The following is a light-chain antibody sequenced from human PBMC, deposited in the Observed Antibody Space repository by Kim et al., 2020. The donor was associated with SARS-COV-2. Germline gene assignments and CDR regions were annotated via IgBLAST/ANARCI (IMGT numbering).Light chain of an antibody. Sequence: PGERATLSCRASQSVSDNYVAWYQKRPGQAPRLLIYGASYRATGIPDGFSGSGSGTAFSLTISRLEAEDFAVYYCQQYGNSPLTFGQGTKVDIK. V-gene: IGKV3-20*01. CDR3: QQYGNSPLT. J-gene: IGKJ1*01. CDR2: GAS. CDR1: QSVSDNY.